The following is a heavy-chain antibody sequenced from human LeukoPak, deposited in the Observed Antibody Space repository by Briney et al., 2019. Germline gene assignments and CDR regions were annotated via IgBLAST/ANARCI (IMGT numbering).Heavy chain of an antibody. CDR2: ISSTGSTI. J-gene: IGHJ4*02. CDR3: ARSYSSSRGTFDY. Sequence: PGGSLRLSCAAFGFTFISYSMNWVRQTPGKGLEWISYISSTGSTIFYADSVRGRFTISRDNAKNSLYLQMNSLRAEDTAVYYCARSYSSSRGTFDYWGQGTLVTVSS. D-gene: IGHD6-6*01. V-gene: IGHV3-48*01. CDR1: GFTFISYS.